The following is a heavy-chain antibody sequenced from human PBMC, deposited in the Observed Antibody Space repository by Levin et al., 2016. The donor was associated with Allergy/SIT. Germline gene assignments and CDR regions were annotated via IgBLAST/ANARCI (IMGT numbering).Heavy chain of an antibody. CDR2: ISAYNGNT. V-gene: IGHV1-18*01. Sequence: ASVKVSCKASGYTFTSYGISWVRQAPGQGLEWMGWISAYNGNTNYAQKLQGRVTMTTDTSTSTAYMELRSLRSDDTAVYYCAISAPHYGGNLPAFDIWGQGTMVTVSS. CDR1: GYTFTSYG. J-gene: IGHJ3*02. CDR3: AISAPHYGGNLPAFDI. D-gene: IGHD4-23*01.